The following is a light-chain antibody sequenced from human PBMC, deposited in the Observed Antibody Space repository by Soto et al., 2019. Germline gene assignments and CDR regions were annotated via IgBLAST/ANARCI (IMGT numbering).Light chain of an antibody. Sequence: EIVLTQSPATLSLSPGERATLSCRASQSVSSYLAWYQQKPGQAPRLLIYDASNRATGIPARFSGSGSVTDFTLTIRSLEPEDFAVYYWQQRSNWPQYTFGQGTKLEIK. CDR1: QSVSSY. J-gene: IGKJ2*01. CDR2: DAS. V-gene: IGKV3-11*01. CDR3: QQRSNWPQYT.